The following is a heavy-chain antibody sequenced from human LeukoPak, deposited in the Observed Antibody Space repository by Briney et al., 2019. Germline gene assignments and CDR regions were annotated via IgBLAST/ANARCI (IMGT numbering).Heavy chain of an antibody. D-gene: IGHD6-13*01. J-gene: IGHJ4*02. V-gene: IGHV4-4*02. Sequence: SGTLSLTCAVSGGSISSSYWWSWVRQPPGKGLEWIGEIYHSGSTNYNPSLKSRVTISVDKSKNQFSLKLSSVTAADTAVYYCAGWYSSSWYYFDYWGQGTLVTVSS. CDR2: IYHSGST. CDR1: GGSISSSYW. CDR3: AGWYSSSWYYFDY.